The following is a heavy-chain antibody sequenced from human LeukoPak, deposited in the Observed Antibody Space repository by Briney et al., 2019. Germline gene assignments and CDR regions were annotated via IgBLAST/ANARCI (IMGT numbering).Heavy chain of an antibody. CDR1: GFTFRDHY. CDR3: ARDLGDDGLSGFDP. CDR2: TKNKANNYTT. D-gene: IGHD4/OR15-4a*01. Sequence: PGGSLRLSCAASGFTFRDHYMGWVRQAPGKGLEWVGRTKNKANNYTTEYAASVKGRFIISRDDSKNSLFLQMNSLKTEDTAVYYCARDLGDDGLSGFDPWGQGTLVTVSS. J-gene: IGHJ5*02. V-gene: IGHV3-72*01.